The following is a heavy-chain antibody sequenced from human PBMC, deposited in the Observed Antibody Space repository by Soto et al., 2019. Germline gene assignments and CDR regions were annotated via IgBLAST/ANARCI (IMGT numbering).Heavy chain of an antibody. J-gene: IGHJ4*02. D-gene: IGHD2-15*01. CDR1: GYTFTSYA. Sequence: ASVKVSCKASGYTFTSYAMHWVRQAPGQRLEWMGWINAGNGNIKYSRKFQGRVTITRDTSASTAYMEMSSLRSEDTAVYYCARDLGGWPDYWGQGTLVTVS. CDR3: ARDLGGWPDY. V-gene: IGHV1-3*01. CDR2: INAGNGNI.